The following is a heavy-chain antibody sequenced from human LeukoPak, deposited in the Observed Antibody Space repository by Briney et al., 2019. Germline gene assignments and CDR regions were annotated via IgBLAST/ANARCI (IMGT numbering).Heavy chain of an antibody. V-gene: IGHV4-34*01. CDR2: INHSGST. CDR1: GGSFSGYY. CDR3: VRAPYDILTGYYQSWFDP. Sequence: SETLSLTCAVYGGSFSGYYWSWIRQPPGKGLEWIGEINHSGSTNYNPSLKSRVTISVDTSKNQFSLKLSSVTAADTAVYYCVRAPYDILTGYYQSWFDPWGQGTLVTVSS. J-gene: IGHJ5*02. D-gene: IGHD3-9*01.